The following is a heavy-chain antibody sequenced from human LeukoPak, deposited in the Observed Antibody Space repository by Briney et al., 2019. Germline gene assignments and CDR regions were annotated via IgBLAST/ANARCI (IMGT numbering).Heavy chain of an antibody. D-gene: IGHD3-3*01. Sequence: GGSLRLFCAASGFTFSSYSMNWVRQAPGKGLEWVSSISSSSSYIYYADSVKGRFTISRDNAKNSLYLQMNSLRAEDTAVYYCARDHWSGYAFDYWGQGTLVTVPS. CDR1: GFTFSSYS. CDR2: ISSSSSYI. J-gene: IGHJ4*02. V-gene: IGHV3-21*01. CDR3: ARDHWSGYAFDY.